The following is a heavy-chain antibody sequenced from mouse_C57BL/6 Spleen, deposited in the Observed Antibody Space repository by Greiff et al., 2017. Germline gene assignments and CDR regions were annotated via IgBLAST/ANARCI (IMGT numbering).Heavy chain of an antibody. J-gene: IGHJ2*01. CDR1: GYTFTSYW. Sequence: QMQLKQPGAELVKPGASVKMSCKASGYTFTSYWITWVKQRPGRGLEWIGDISPGSGSTNYNEKFKSKATLTVDPSTSPAYMQLSSLTSEDSAVYYCARDYYYGSSYVGYFDYWGQGTTLTVSS. CDR3: ARDYYYGSSYVGYFDY. D-gene: IGHD1-1*01. CDR2: ISPGSGST. V-gene: IGHV1-55*01.